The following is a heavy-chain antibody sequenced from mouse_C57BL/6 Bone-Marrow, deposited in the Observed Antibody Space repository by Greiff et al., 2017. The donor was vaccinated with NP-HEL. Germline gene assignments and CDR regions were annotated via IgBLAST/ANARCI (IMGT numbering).Heavy chain of an antibody. CDR3: ARLEGLRRYFDV. V-gene: IGHV5-12*01. CDR1: GFTFSDYY. D-gene: IGHD1-1*01. CDR2: ISNGGGST. J-gene: IGHJ1*03. Sequence: DVKLQESGGGLVQPGGSLKLPCAASGFTFSDYYMYWVRQTPEKRLEWVAYISNGGGSTYYPDTVKGRFTISRDNAKNTLYLQMSRLKSEDTAMYYCARLEGLRRYFDVWGTGTTVTVSS.